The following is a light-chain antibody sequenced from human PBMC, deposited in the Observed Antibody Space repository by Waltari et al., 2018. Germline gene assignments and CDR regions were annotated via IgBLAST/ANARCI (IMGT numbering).Light chain of an antibody. V-gene: IGKV1-39*01. J-gene: IGKJ2*01. Sequence: DVQMTQPPSSLSASVGDRVTITCRASHSISSELNWYQQKPGKAPKLLIYAASSLQSGVPSRFSGSGSGTYFTLTISSLQPEDFAIFYCQQSFSTPYTFGQGTNLDIK. CDR1: HSISSE. CDR2: AAS. CDR3: QQSFSTPYT.